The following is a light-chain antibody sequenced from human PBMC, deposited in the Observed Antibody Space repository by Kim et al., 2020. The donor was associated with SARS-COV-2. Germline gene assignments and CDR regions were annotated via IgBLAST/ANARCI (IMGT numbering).Light chain of an antibody. Sequence: GQRVSISCSGSYSNIGGNSVNWFRQLPGTAPKLLISVSNPRPSGIPDRFSGSKSGTSASLAISGLQSEDEGDYYCATWDDNLDGWVFGGGTQLTVL. CDR2: VSN. J-gene: IGLJ3*02. V-gene: IGLV1-44*01. CDR3: ATWDDNLDGWV. CDR1: YSNIGGNS.